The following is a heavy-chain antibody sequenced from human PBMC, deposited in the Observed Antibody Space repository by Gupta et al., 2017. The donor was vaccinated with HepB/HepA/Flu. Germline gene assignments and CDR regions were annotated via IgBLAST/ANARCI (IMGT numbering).Heavy chain of an antibody. D-gene: IGHD3-9*01. Sequence: QLQLQESDPGLVKPSETLSLPCTVSGGSISSSSYYWGWIRQPPGKGLEWIGSIYYSGSTYYNPSLKSRVTISVDTSKNQFSLKLSSVTAADTAVYYCASDHFDWIFYFDYWGQGTLVTVSS. CDR3: ASDHFDWIFYFDY. CDR1: GGSISSSSYY. J-gene: IGHJ4*02. CDR2: IYYSGST. V-gene: IGHV4-39*01.